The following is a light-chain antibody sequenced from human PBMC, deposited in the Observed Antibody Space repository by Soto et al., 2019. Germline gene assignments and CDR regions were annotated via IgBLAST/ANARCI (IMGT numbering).Light chain of an antibody. CDR2: GAF. Sequence: IVLTQSPATLSLSPGERATLSCRASPSVTNYLAWYQQRPGQAPRLLIFGAFNRATGIPARFSGSGSGTDFTLTISSLVPEHSAVYYCQQRNVWPPVTFGQGTRLEIK. CDR3: QQRNVWPPVT. J-gene: IGKJ5*01. V-gene: IGKV3-11*01. CDR1: PSVTNY.